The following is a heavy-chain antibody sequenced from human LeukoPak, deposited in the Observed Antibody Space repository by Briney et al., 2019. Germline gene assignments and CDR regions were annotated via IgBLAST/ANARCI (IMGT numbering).Heavy chain of an antibody. J-gene: IGHJ4*02. CDR2: IYYSGST. CDR3: ASTHGGYYFDY. CDR1: GGSISSYY. Sequence: LETLSLTCTVSGGSISSYYWSWIRQPPGKGLEWIGYIYYSGSTNYNPSLKSRVTISVDTSKNQFSLNLSSVTAADTAMYYCASTHGGYYFDYWGQGSLVTVSS. V-gene: IGHV4-59*01. D-gene: IGHD3-10*01.